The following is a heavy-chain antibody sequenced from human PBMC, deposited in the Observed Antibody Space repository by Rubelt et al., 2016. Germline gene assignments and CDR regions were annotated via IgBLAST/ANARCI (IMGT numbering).Heavy chain of an antibody. Sequence: QLQLQESGPGLVKPSETLSLTCTVSGGSISSGGYHWSWIRQHPGKGLEWIGYIYYSGSTYYNPSLKSRVTISVDRSKNQFSLKLSSVTAADTAVYYCARETCSSTSCYAFDIWGQGTMVTVSS. CDR3: ARETCSSTSCYAFDI. CDR2: IYYSGST. D-gene: IGHD2-2*01. CDR1: GGSISSGGYH. J-gene: IGHJ3*02. V-gene: IGHV4-31*03.